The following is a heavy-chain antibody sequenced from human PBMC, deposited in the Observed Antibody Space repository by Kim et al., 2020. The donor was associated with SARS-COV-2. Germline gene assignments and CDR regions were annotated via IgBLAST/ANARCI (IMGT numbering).Heavy chain of an antibody. V-gene: IGHV1-18*01. J-gene: IGHJ5*02. CDR3: ARDLAPPRNWFDP. Sequence: YAQKLQGRITKTTDTSTRSAYMELRSLRSADTTVYYCARDLAPPRNWFDPWGQGTLVTVSS.